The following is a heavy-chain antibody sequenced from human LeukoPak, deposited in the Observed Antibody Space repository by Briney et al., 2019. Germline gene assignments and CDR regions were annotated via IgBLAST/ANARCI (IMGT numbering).Heavy chain of an antibody. V-gene: IGHV1-2*02. J-gene: IGHJ4*02. D-gene: IGHD3-10*01. CDR1: GYTFTGYY. Sequence: ASVKVSCKASGYTFTGYYMHWVRQAPGQGLEWMGWINPNSGGTNYAQKFQGRVTMTRDTSISTAYMELSRLRSDDTAVYYCARTASRSLWSGELSHWGQGALVTVS. CDR2: INPNSGGT. CDR3: ARTASRSLWSGELSH.